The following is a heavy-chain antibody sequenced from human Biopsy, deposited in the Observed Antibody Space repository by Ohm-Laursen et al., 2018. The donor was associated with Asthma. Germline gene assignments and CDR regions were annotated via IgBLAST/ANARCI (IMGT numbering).Heavy chain of an antibody. Sequence: GTLSLTCTVSGGSLSSSSYDWGWIRQPPGKGLEWIGSISYTGSTSYNASLKSRVTISVDTSKNQFSLKLTSVTAADTAVYYCVRGSSSWHHGPFHYYYGLDVWGQGTTATVSS. CDR1: GGSLSSSSYD. CDR3: VRGSSSWHHGPFHYYYGLDV. CDR2: ISYTGST. V-gene: IGHV4-39*01. J-gene: IGHJ6*02. D-gene: IGHD6-13*01.